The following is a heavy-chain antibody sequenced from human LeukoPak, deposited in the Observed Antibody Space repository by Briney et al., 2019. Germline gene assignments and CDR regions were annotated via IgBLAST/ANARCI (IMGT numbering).Heavy chain of an antibody. J-gene: IGHJ4*02. D-gene: IGHD6-19*01. V-gene: IGHV3-23*01. Sequence: PGASLRLSCVASGFTFTNYGMSWVRQALGKGLEWVSTINDNGLNTHYADSVKGRFTISRDDSKNTLHLQMNSRRADDTALYYCTKGDGGWYPIDYWGQGVLVIVSS. CDR3: TKGDGGWYPIDY. CDR2: INDNGLNT. CDR1: GFTFTNYG.